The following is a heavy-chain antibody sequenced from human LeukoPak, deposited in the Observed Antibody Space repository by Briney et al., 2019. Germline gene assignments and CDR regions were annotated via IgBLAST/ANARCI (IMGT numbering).Heavy chain of an antibody. J-gene: IGHJ4*02. V-gene: IGHV1-8*01. CDR1: GYTFTSHD. D-gene: IGHD5-18*01. CDR2: MNPNSGNT. CDR3: ARGRGYSYPLDY. Sequence: ASVKVSCKASGYTFTSHDINWVRQATGQGLEWMGWMNPNSGNTGYAQKFQGRVTMTRNTSISTAYMELSSLRSEDTAVYYCARGRGYSYPLDYWGQGTLVTVSS.